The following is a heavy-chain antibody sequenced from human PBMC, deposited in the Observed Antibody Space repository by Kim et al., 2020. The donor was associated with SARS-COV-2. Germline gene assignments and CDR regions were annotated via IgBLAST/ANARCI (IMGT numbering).Heavy chain of an antibody. D-gene: IGHD3-10*01. Sequence: GGSLRLSCAASGFTFSDYYMSWIRQAPGKGLEWVSYISSSGSTIYYADSVKGRFTISRDNAKNSLYLQMNSLRAEDTAVYYCARGDVLLWFGDKLHWFDPWGQGTLVTVSS. CDR1: GFTFSDYY. J-gene: IGHJ5*02. CDR2: ISSSGSTI. CDR3: ARGDVLLWFGDKLHWFDP. V-gene: IGHV3-11*04.